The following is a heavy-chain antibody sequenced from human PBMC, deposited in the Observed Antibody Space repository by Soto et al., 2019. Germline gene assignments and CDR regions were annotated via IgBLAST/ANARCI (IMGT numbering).Heavy chain of an antibody. CDR1: GFSLSTAGVG. V-gene: IGHV2-5*02. Sequence: QITLKESGPTLVKPTQTLTLTCTFSGFSLSTAGVGVGWIRQPPGKTLERLALIYWDDDKRYRPSLKSRLTVTKDTSKTQVVLTMTNMDPVDTATYSCTHFSAGCSSTRCSFDYWGQGTLVNVSS. CDR3: THFSAGCSSTRCSFDY. CDR2: IYWDDDK. J-gene: IGHJ4*02. D-gene: IGHD2-2*01.